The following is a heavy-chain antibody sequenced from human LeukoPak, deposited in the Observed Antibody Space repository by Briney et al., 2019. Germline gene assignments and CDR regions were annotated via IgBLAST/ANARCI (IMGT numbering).Heavy chain of an antibody. D-gene: IGHD6-13*01. CDR2: ISGRGRST. CDR3: AKDRAMTDIAAAAINCFDP. V-gene: IGHV3-23*01. J-gene: IGHJ5*02. Sequence: GRSLRLSCAASGFTFSSFATRWVSPDPGKGLEWVSTISGRGRSTYYPDSVRARFKNSRDNCTNTPYQQMNSLRAEDTAVYFCAKDRAMTDIAAAAINCFDPWGQGTLVTVSS. CDR1: GFTFSSFA.